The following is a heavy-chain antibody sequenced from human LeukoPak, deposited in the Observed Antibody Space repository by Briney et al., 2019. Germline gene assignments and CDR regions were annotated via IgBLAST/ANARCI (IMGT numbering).Heavy chain of an antibody. CDR1: GYNLPIYW. CDR3: ARQGAAGKYYYYYMDV. J-gene: IGHJ6*03. Sequence: GESLKISCQGSGYNLPIYWIGWVRQMPGQGLGWMGIIYPDDSNTIYSPSFQGQVTISADKSINTAYLEWSSLKASDTAIYYCARQGAAGKYYYYYMDVWGKGTTVTVSS. D-gene: IGHD6-13*01. V-gene: IGHV5-51*01. CDR2: IYPDDSNT.